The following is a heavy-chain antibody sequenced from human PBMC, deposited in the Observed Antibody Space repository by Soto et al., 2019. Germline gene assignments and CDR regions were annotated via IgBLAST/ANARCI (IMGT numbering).Heavy chain of an antibody. CDR3: ARGFEKQLARD. CDR1: GGSFSGYY. J-gene: IGHJ4*02. V-gene: IGHV4-34*01. Sequence: QVQLQQWGAGLLKPSETLSLTCAVYGGSFSGYYWSWIRQPPGKGLEWIGEINHSGSTNYNPSLKSRVTISVDTSKNQSSLKLSSVTAADTAVYYCARGFEKQLARDWGQGTLVTVSS. D-gene: IGHD6-6*01. CDR2: INHSGST.